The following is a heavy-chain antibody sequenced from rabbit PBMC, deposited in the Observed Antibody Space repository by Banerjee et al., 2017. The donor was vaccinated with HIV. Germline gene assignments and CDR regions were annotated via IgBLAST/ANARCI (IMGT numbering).Heavy chain of an antibody. CDR2: IYAGGSGST. CDR3: ARDYAGDSYSAFDL. V-gene: IGHV1S45*01. Sequence: QEHLKESGGVLVKPEGSLTLTCTASGFTLSSYWICWVRQAPGKGLEWIGDIYAGGSGSTYYASWAKGRFTISKTSSTAVTLQMTSLTAADTATYFCARDYAGDSYSAFDLWGPGTLVTVS. D-gene: IGHD8-1*01. J-gene: IGHJ4*01. CDR1: GFTLSSYW.